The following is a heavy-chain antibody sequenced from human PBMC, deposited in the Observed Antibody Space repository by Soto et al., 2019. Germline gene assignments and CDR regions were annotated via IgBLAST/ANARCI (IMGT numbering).Heavy chain of an antibody. CDR1: GYTFTSYY. D-gene: IGHD6-19*01. CDR2: INPSGGST. J-gene: IGHJ4*02. V-gene: IGHV1-46*01. Sequence: QVQLVQSGAELKKPGSSVKVSCKASGYTFTSYYMHWVRQAPGQGLEWMGIINPSGGSTSYAQKFQGRVTMARGTSPRTVYMELSSLRSEDTAVYYCARDGRISYSSGWYYFDYWGQGTLVTVSS. CDR3: ARDGRISYSSGWYYFDY.